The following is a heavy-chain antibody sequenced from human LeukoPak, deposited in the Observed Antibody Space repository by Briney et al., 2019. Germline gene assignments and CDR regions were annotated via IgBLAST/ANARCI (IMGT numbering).Heavy chain of an antibody. D-gene: IGHD3-3*01. V-gene: IGHV3-30*02. CDR2: IWYDGSKT. J-gene: IGHJ4*02. CDR1: GFTFSRHG. Sequence: GGSLRLSCAASGFTFSRHGMHWVRQAPGKGLDWVTTIWYDGSKTYYADSVKGRFSISRDDSKNTLYLQMNSLKIEDTGVYYCARAMEWLYPDYWGQGTVVIVSS. CDR3: ARAMEWLYPDY.